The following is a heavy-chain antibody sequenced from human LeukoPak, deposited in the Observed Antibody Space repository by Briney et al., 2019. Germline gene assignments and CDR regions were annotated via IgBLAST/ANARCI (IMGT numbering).Heavy chain of an antibody. V-gene: IGHV3-23*01. CDR2: ISGSGGST. D-gene: IGHD3-3*01. CDR1: GFTFSSYA. J-gene: IGHJ4*02. CDR3: ARDLPPYYDFWSGRLDY. Sequence: GGSLRLSCAASGFTFSSYAMSWVRQAPGKGLEWVSAISGSGGSTYYADSVKGRFTISRDNSKNTLYLQMNSLRAEDTAVYYCARDLPPYYDFWSGRLDYWGQGTLVTVSS.